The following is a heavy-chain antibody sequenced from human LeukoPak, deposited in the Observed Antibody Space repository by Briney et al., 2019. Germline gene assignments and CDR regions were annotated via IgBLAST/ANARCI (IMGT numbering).Heavy chain of an antibody. CDR3: ARSPRIAVAGSWFDP. CDR1: GGSISSGGYY. V-gene: IGHV4-31*03. Sequence: SETLSLTCTVSGGSISSGGYYWSWIRQHPGKGLEWIGYIYYSGSTYYNPSLKSRVTISVDTSKNQFSLKLSSVTAADTAVYYCARSPRIAVAGSWFDPWGQGTLVTVSS. D-gene: IGHD6-19*01. CDR2: IYYSGST. J-gene: IGHJ5*02.